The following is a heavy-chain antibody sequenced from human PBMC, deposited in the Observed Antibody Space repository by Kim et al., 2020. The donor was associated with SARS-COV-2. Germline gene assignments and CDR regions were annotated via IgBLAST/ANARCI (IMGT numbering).Heavy chain of an antibody. J-gene: IGHJ6*02. V-gene: IGHV4-31*03. D-gene: IGHD2-15*01. CDR2: IYYSGST. CDR1: GGSISSGGYY. CDR3: AVRGPNGMDV. Sequence: SETLSLTCTVSGGSISSGGYYWSWIRQHPGKGLEWIGYIYYSGSTYYNPSLKSRVTISVDTSKNQFSLKLSSVTAADTAVYYCAVRGPNGMDVWGQGTTVTVSS.